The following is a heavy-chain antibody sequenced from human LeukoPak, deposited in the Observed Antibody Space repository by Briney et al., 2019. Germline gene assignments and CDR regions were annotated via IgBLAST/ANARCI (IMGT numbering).Heavy chain of an antibody. V-gene: IGHV1-69*04. CDR3: ARVKGPHYDSSGYYYGGTYNWFDP. J-gene: IGHJ5*02. CDR1: GGTFSSYA. CDR2: IIPILGIA. D-gene: IGHD3-22*01. Sequence: SVKVSCKASGGTFSSYAISWVRQAPGQGLEWMGRIIPILGIANYAQKFQGRVTITADKSTSTAYMELSSLRSEDTAVYYCARVKGPHYDSSGYYYGGTYNWFDPWGQGTLVTVSS.